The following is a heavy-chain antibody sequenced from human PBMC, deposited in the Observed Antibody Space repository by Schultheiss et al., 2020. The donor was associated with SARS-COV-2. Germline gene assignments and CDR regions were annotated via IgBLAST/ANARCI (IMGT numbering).Heavy chain of an antibody. V-gene: IGHV3-9*01. CDR3: ARDVTLVQGLIDYYGVDV. J-gene: IGHJ6*02. Sequence: GGSLRLSCAASGFTFDDYAMHWVRQAPGKGLEWVSGISWNSGSIGYADSVKGRFTISRDNSRNTLYLQMNSLKPEDTAVHYCARDVTLVQGLIDYYGVDVWGQGTTVTVSS. CDR1: GFTFDDYA. D-gene: IGHD3-10*01. CDR2: ISWNSGSI.